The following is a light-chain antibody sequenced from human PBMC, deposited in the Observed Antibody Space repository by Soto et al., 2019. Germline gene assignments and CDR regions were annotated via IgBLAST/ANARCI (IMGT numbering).Light chain of an antibody. Sequence: IQLTQSPSSVSASVGDRVTITCRASQMISSYLNWYQQKPGKAPKLLIYAASSLQSGVPSRFSGSGSGTDFTLTISSLQPEDFATYYCQQSYSTPRTFGQGTKVDIK. CDR3: QQSYSTPRT. J-gene: IGKJ1*01. CDR1: QMISSY. CDR2: AAS. V-gene: IGKV1-39*01.